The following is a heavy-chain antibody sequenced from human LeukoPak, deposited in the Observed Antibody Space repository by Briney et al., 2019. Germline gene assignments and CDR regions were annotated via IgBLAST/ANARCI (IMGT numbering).Heavy chain of an antibody. J-gene: IGHJ6*02. Sequence: ASVKVSCKASGYTFTGYYMHWLRQAHGHRLERMGWINPNSGGTNYAQKFQGRVTMTRDTSISTAYMELSRLRSDDTAVYYCARSYDILTGYYPSYYYYYGMDVWGQGTTVTVSS. V-gene: IGHV1-2*02. CDR3: ARSYDILTGYYPSYYYYYGMDV. CDR1: GYTFTGYY. CDR2: INPNSGGT. D-gene: IGHD3-9*01.